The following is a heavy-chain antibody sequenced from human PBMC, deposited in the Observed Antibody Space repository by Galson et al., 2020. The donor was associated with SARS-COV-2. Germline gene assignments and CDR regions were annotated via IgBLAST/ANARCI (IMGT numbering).Heavy chain of an antibody. CDR3: ARGPYYYDSSGPPDY. Sequence: GGSLRLSCAASGFTFSSYSMNWVRQAPGKGLEWVSSISSSSSYIYYADSVKGRFTISRDNAKNSLYLQMNSLRVEDTAVYYCARGPYYYDSSGPPDYWGQGTLVTVSS. V-gene: IGHV3-21*01. D-gene: IGHD3-22*01. J-gene: IGHJ4*02. CDR2: ISSSSSYI. CDR1: GFTFSSYS.